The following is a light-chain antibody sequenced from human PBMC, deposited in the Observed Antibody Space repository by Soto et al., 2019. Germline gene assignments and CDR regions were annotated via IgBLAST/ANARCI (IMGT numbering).Light chain of an antibody. Sequence: QSALTQPPSASGSPGQSVAISCTGTSSDVGGYRYVSWYQQHPGKAPKLMIYEVSKRPSGVPDRFSGSKSGNTASLTVSGLQAEDEAHYYCSSYARNRDILFGGGTKVTVL. CDR2: EVS. CDR1: SSDVGGYRY. CDR3: SSYARNRDIL. V-gene: IGLV2-8*01. J-gene: IGLJ3*02.